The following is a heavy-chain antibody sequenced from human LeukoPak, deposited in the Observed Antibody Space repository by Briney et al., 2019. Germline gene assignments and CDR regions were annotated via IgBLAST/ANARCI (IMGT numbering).Heavy chain of an antibody. V-gene: IGHV3-7*01. CDR3: ARIGYSSSSLDY. CDR2: IKQDGSQI. J-gene: IGHJ4*02. CDR1: GFTFDNYW. Sequence: PGGSLRLSCAASGFTFDNYWMTWVRQAPGKGLEWVANIKQDGSQIYYVDSVKGRLTISRDNAKNSVFLQMNSLRVEDTAVYFCARIGYSSSSLDYWGQGTLVTVSS. D-gene: IGHD6-13*01.